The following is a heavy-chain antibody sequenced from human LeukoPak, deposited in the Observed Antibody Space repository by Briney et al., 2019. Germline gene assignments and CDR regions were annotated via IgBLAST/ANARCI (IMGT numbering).Heavy chain of an antibody. Sequence: SETLSLTCTVSGVSISSAAYYWSWIRQHPGKGLEWIGYIYYSGSTYYNPSLKSRVTISVDTSENQFSLKVSSVTAADTAVYYCARGYSSGSGTNYFDYWGQGTLVTVSS. V-gene: IGHV4-31*03. D-gene: IGHD3-10*01. CDR1: GVSISSAAYY. J-gene: IGHJ4*02. CDR2: IYYSGST. CDR3: ARGYSSGSGTNYFDY.